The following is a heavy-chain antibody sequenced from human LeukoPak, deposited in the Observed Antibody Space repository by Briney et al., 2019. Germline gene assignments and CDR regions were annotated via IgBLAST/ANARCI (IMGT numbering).Heavy chain of an antibody. CDR1: GFTFSSYE. Sequence: GGSLRLSCAASGFTFSSYEMNWVRQAPGKGLEWVSYISSSGSTIYYADSVKGRFTISRDNAKNSLYLQMNSLRAEDTAVYYCAKGWIQIWMPFDYWGQGTLVTVSS. D-gene: IGHD5-18*01. V-gene: IGHV3-48*03. CDR3: AKGWIQIWMPFDY. J-gene: IGHJ4*02. CDR2: ISSSGSTI.